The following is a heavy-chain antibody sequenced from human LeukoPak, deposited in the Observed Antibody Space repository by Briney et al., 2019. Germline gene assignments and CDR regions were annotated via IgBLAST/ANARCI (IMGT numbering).Heavy chain of an antibody. D-gene: IGHD3-10*01. V-gene: IGHV3-66*01. J-gene: IGHJ4*02. CDR2: IYSGGTT. CDR1: GFTVSSNY. Sequence: GGSLRLSCAASGFTVSSNYMSWVRQAPGKGLEWVSVIYSGGTTYYADPVKGRFTISRDNSKNTLYLQMDSLRAEDTAVYYCARDRDYYVSGSSHYDHWGQGTLVTVSS. CDR3: ARDRDYYVSGSSHYDH.